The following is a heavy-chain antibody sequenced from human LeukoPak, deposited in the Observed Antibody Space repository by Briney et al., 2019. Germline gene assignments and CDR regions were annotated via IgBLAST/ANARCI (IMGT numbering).Heavy chain of an antibody. D-gene: IGHD3-10*01. CDR3: ARELRSSGIDY. V-gene: IGHV4-39*07. Sequence: TASETLSLTCTDSGGSISSSSYYWGWIRQPPGKVLEWIGSIYYSGSTYYNPSLKSRVTISVDTSKNQFSLKLSSVTAADTAVYYCARELRSSGIDYWGQGTLVTVSS. CDR1: GGSISSSSYY. CDR2: IYYSGST. J-gene: IGHJ4*02.